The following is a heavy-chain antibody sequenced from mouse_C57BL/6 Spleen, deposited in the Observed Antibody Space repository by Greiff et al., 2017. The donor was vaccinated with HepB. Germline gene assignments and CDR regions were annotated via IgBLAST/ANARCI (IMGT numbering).Heavy chain of an antibody. CDR1: GFNIKNTY. J-gene: IGHJ3*01. Sequence: EVQVVESVAELVRPGASVKLSCTASGFNIKNTYMHWVKQRPEQGLEWIGRIDPANGNTKYAPKFPGKATITADTSSTTAYLQLSSLTSEDTAIYYCARGDYDGAWFAYWGQGTLVTVSA. CDR3: ARGDYDGAWFAY. CDR2: IDPANGNT. D-gene: IGHD2-4*01. V-gene: IGHV14-3*01.